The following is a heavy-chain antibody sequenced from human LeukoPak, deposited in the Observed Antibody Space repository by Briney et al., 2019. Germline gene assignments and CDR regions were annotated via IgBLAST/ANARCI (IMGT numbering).Heavy chain of an antibody. V-gene: IGHV1-18*04. J-gene: IGHJ4*02. CDR3: ARPKGYSSGWYTGYYFDY. CDR2: ISAYNGNT. Sequence: ASVTVSCKASGYTFTSYGISWVRQAPGQGLEWMGWISAYNGNTNYAQKLQGRVTMTTDTSTSTAYMELRSLRSDDTAVYYCARPKGYSSGWYTGYYFDYRGQGTLVTVSS. CDR1: GYTFTSYG. D-gene: IGHD6-19*01.